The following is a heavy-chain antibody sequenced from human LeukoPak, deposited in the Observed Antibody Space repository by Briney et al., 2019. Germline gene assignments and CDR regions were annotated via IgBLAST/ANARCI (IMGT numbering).Heavy chain of an antibody. Sequence: PGGSLRLSCAASGFTFSSYSMNWVRQAPGKGLEWVSSISRISSYIYYEDLVQGSFTISRDNAKNSLYLQMNRFEAEDPARYFCARAISGYDEYLDYWGQGTLVTVSS. CDR2: ISRISSYI. CDR1: GFTFSSYS. V-gene: IGHV3-21*01. CDR3: ARAISGYDEYLDY. J-gene: IGHJ4*02. D-gene: IGHD5-12*01.